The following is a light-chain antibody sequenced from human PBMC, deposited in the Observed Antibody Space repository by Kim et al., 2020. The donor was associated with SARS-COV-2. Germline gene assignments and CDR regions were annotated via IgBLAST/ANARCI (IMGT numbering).Light chain of an antibody. CDR3: CSYAGSSTPGV. Sequence: SITISCTGTSSDVGSYNLVSWYQQHPGKAPKLMIYEVSKRPSGVSNRFSGSKSGNTASLTISGLQAEDEADYYCCSYAGSSTPGVFGGGTQLTVL. CDR1: SSDVGSYNL. J-gene: IGLJ2*01. CDR2: EVS. V-gene: IGLV2-23*02.